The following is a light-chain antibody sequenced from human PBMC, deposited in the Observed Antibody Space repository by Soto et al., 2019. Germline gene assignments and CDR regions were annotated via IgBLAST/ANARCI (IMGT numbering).Light chain of an antibody. CDR1: QTINTY. V-gene: IGKV1-39*01. Sequence: DIQLTQSPSSLSASVGDRVTITFRASQTINTYLNWYQQKPWKAPKLLIHAASSLQSGVPSRFSGSGSGTAFTLTISRLQPEDFATYYCQQGYRTPRTFGPGTKVDIK. J-gene: IGKJ3*01. CDR3: QQGYRTPRT. CDR2: AAS.